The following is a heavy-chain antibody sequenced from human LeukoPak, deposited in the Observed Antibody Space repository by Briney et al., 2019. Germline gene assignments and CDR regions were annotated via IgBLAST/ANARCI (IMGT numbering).Heavy chain of an antibody. Sequence: GGSLRLSCAASGFTFSSYSMNWVRQAPGKGLEWVSGISWNSGSIGYADSVKGRFTISRDNAENSLYLQMNSLRAEDTALYYCAKGTLIAAAGDYYYGMDVWGQGTTVTVSS. V-gene: IGHV3-9*01. CDR1: GFTFSSYS. J-gene: IGHJ6*02. CDR2: ISWNSGSI. CDR3: AKGTLIAAAGDYYYGMDV. D-gene: IGHD6-13*01.